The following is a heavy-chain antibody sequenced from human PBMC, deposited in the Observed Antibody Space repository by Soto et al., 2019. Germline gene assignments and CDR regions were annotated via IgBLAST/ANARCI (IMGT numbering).Heavy chain of an antibody. CDR3: PTDRTVGPYAYKRDQRMAL. J-gene: IGHJ6*01. CDR1: ASSIKSEDHY. V-gene: IGHV4-30-4*01. D-gene: IGHD3-16*01. Sequence: PSETLSLTCTICASSIKSEDHYWSWVRHSPGKGLAWIGHLYYIGASYRNEALESRVTISVYMSKNQVSLHMPSVTAADTATYLCPTDRTVGPYAYKRDQRMALWG. CDR2: LYYIGAS.